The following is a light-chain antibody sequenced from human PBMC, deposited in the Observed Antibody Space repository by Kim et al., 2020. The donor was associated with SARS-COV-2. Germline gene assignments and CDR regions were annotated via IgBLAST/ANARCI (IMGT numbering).Light chain of an antibody. V-gene: IGLV1-51*01. Sequence: QSVLTQPPSVSAAPGQKVTISCSGSSSNIGNNYVSWYQQFPGTAPKLLSYDNNKRPSGIPDRFSGSKSGTSATLTITGLQTGDEADYYCGTWDSSLSAGIFGGGTQLTVL. CDR1: SSNIGNNY. CDR2: DNN. CDR3: GTWDSSLSAGI. J-gene: IGLJ2*01.